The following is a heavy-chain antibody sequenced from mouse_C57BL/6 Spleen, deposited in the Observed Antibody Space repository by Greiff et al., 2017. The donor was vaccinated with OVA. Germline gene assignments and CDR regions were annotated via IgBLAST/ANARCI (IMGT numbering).Heavy chain of an antibody. CDR2: ISSGGDYI. CDR3: TREGYYGSKDFDY. Sequence: EVKLMESGEGLVKPGGSLKLSCAASGFTFSSYAMSWVRQTPEKRLEWVAYISSGGDYIYYADTVKGRFTISRDNARNTLYLQMSSLKSEDTAMYYCTREGYYGSKDFDYWGQGTTLTVSS. V-gene: IGHV5-9-1*02. CDR1: GFTFSSYA. D-gene: IGHD1-1*01. J-gene: IGHJ2*01.